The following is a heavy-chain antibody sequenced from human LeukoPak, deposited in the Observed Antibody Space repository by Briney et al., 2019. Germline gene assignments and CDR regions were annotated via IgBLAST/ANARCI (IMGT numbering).Heavy chain of an antibody. CDR2: IYHSGST. J-gene: IGHJ6*03. V-gene: IGHV4-38-2*02. CDR1: GYSISCGYY. Sequence: SETLSLTSTVSGYSISCGYYWGWIRQPPGKGLEWIGSIYHSGSTYYNPSLKSRVTIAVDTSKNQFSLKLSSVTAADTAVYYCARIGNYYYYYMDVWGKGTTVTVS. CDR3: ARIGNYYYYYMDV.